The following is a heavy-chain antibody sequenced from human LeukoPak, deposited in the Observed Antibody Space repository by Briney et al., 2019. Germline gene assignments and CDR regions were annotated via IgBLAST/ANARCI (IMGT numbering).Heavy chain of an antibody. J-gene: IGHJ4*02. D-gene: IGHD5/OR15-5a*01. CDR2: IYHSGST. Sequence: PSETLSLTCAVSGGSISSGGHSWSWIRQPPGKGLEWIGYIYHSGSTYYNPSLKSRVTISVDRSKNQFSLKLSSVTAADTAVYYCARGYSVLVDYWGQGTLVTVSS. V-gene: IGHV4-30-2*01. CDR1: GGSISSGGHS. CDR3: ARGYSVLVDY.